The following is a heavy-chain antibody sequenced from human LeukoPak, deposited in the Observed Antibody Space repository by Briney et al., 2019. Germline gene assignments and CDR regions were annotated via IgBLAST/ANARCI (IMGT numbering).Heavy chain of an antibody. CDR1: GFTFSSYA. Sequence: PGGSLRLSCAASGFTFSSYAMSWVRQAPGKGLEWVSAISGSGGSTYYADSVKGRFTISRDNSKNTLYLQMNGLRAEDTAVYYCAKDIRLLWFGELQGNFDYWGQETLVTVSS. CDR3: AKDIRLLWFGELQGNFDY. J-gene: IGHJ4*02. CDR2: ISGSGGST. V-gene: IGHV3-23*01. D-gene: IGHD3-10*01.